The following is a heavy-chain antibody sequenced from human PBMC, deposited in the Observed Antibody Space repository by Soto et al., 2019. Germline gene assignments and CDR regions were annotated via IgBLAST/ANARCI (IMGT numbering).Heavy chain of an antibody. V-gene: IGHV3-30*03. D-gene: IGHD3-3*01. CDR3: ARSGVAYGMDV. J-gene: IGHJ6*02. CDR1: GFTFSSYG. Sequence: QVQLVESGGGVVQPGRSLRLSCAASGFTFSSYGMHWVRQAPGKGLEWVAVISYDGSNKYYADSVKGRFTISRDNSKNTLCLQMNSLRAEDTAVYYCARSGVAYGMDVWGQGTTVTVSS. CDR2: ISYDGSNK.